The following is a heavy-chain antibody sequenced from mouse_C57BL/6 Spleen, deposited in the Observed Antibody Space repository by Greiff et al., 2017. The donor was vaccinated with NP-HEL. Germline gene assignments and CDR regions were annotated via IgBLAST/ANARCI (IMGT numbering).Heavy chain of an antibody. J-gene: IGHJ2*01. CDR1: GYTFTSYW. CDR3: ARAGGLRDLDY. CDR2: IYPSDSET. V-gene: IGHV1-61*01. D-gene: IGHD2-4*01. Sequence: QVQLKQPGAELVRPGSSVKLSCKASGYTFTSYWMDWVKQRPGQGLEWIGNIYPSDSETHYNQKFKDKATLTVDKSSSTAYMQLSSLTSEDSAVYYCARAGGLRDLDYWGQGTTLTVSS.